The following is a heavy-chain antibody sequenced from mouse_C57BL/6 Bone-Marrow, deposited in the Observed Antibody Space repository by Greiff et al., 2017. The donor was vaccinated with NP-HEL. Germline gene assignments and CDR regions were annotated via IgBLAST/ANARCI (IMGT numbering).Heavy chain of an antibody. CDR2: IYPRSGNT. Sequence: VQLQQPGAELARPGASVKLSCKASGYTFTSYGISWVKQRTGQGLEWIGEIYPRSGNTYYNEKFKGKATLTADKSSSTAYMELRSLTSEDSAVYFCARRIYYYGSSPYYFDYWGQGTTLTVSS. V-gene: IGHV1-81*01. D-gene: IGHD1-1*01. J-gene: IGHJ2*01. CDR1: GYTFTSYG. CDR3: ARRIYYYGSSPYYFDY.